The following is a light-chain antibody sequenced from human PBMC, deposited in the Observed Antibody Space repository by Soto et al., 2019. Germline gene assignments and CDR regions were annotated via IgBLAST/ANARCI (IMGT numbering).Light chain of an antibody. V-gene: IGLV2-14*03. CDR1: RTDVDGYDY. CDR3: TSYTSSTSSYV. J-gene: IGLJ1*01. CDR2: GVY. Sequence: QSVLTQPASVSGSPGQSIAISCTGVRTDVDGYDYVSWYQQHPGQAPQLIIYGVYNRPSGVSHRFSGSKSGDTASLTISGLQAEDEADYYCTSYTSSTSSYVFGTGTKV.